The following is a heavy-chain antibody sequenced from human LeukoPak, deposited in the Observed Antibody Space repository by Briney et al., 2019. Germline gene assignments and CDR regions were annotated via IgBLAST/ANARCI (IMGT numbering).Heavy chain of an antibody. CDR2: IYSGGST. J-gene: IGHJ4*02. CDR1: GFTVSSNY. Sequence: GGSLRLSCAASGFTVSSNYMSWVRQAPGKGLEWVSVIYSGGSTCYADSVKGRFTISRDNSKNTLYLQMNSLRAEDTAVYYCARDHADILTGSYAFDIWGQGTLVTVSS. CDR3: ARDHADILTGSYAFDI. D-gene: IGHD3-9*01. V-gene: IGHV3-66*01.